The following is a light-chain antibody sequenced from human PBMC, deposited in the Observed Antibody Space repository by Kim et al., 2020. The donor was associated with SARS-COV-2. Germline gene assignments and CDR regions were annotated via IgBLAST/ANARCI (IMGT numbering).Light chain of an antibody. V-gene: IGKV4-1*01. CDR2: WAS. J-gene: IGKJ2*01. Sequence: RATISCKSSQSILYTSNNKNYLAWYQQKPGQPPKLLIYWASIRESGVPDRFSGSGSGTDFTLTISSLQAEDVAVYYCQQYFRPWYTFGQGPSWRS. CDR3: QQYFRPWYT. CDR1: QSILYTSNNKNY.